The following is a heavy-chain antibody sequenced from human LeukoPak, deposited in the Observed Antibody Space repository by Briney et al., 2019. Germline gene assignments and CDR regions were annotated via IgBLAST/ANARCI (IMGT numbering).Heavy chain of an antibody. Sequence: ASVKVSCKASGYTFTSYGISWVRQAPGQGLEWMGIINPSGGSTSYAQKFQGRVTMTRDTSTSTVYMELSSLRSEDTAVYYCARVGGWTFNDYYYYYGMDVWGQGTTVTVSS. CDR2: INPSGGST. CDR3: ARVGGWTFNDYYYYYGMDV. J-gene: IGHJ6*02. CDR1: GYTFTSYG. D-gene: IGHD3-16*01. V-gene: IGHV1-46*01.